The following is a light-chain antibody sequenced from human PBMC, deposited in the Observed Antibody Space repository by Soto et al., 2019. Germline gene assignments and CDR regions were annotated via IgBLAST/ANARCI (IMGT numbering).Light chain of an antibody. CDR3: SSYTSSSTLEV. CDR1: SSDVGGYNY. Sequence: QSVLTQPASVSGSPGQSITISCTGTSSDVGGYNYVSWYQHHPGKAPKLMIYDVSNRPSGVSNRFSGSKSGNTASLTISGLQAEDKADYFCSSYTSSSTLEVFGTGTKVTVL. V-gene: IGLV2-14*03. J-gene: IGLJ1*01. CDR2: DVS.